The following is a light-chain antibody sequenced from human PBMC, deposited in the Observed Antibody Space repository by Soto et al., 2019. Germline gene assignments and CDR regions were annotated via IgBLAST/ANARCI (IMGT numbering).Light chain of an antibody. V-gene: IGKV1-39*01. Sequence: DIQMTQSPSSLSASVRDRVTITCRASQSISGYLNWYQQKPGKAPKLLIYAASSLEGGVPSRFSGSGSGTDFTLSISSLQPEDFATYYCQQYNSYWTFGQGTKVDI. CDR2: AAS. CDR3: QQYNSYWT. J-gene: IGKJ1*01. CDR1: QSISGY.